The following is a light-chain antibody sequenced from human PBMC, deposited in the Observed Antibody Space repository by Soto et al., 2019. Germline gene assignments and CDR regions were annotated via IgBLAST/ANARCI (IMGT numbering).Light chain of an antibody. V-gene: IGLV2-14*01. J-gene: IGLJ1*01. Sequence: QSALTQPASVSGSPRQSITISCTGTSSDVGGYDYVSWYQLHPGKAPKLMVFEVSNRPSGVSYRFSGSKSGNTASLTISGLQAEDEADYFCSSYSISTAYLFGTGTKVTV. CDR3: SSYSISTAYL. CDR1: SSDVGGYDY. CDR2: EVS.